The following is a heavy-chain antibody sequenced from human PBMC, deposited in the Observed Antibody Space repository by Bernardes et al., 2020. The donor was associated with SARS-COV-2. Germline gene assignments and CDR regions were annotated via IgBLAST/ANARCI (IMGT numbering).Heavy chain of an antibody. V-gene: IGHV3-11*01. CDR3: GRVPYSSSSGVDY. CDR2: ISSSGSSI. D-gene: IGHD6-6*01. Sequence: GSLRLYGAASGFTFSDYYMSWIRQAPGKGLEWLSYISSSGSSIYYAASVKGRFTISRDNAKNSLYLQMSSLRAEDRAVYYCGRVPYSSSSGVDYWGQGTLVTVSA. J-gene: IGHJ4*02. CDR1: GFTFSDYY.